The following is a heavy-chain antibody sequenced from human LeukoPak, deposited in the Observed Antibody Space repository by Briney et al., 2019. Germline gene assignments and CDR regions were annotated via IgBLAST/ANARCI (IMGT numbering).Heavy chain of an antibody. D-gene: IGHD3-3*01. J-gene: IGHJ5*02. V-gene: IGHV4-34*01. CDR1: GGSFSGYY. CDR3: ARGPRITIFGVVPHGWFDP. Sequence: SETLSLTCAVYGGSFSGYYWSWIRQPPGKGLEWIGEINHSGSTNSNPSLKSRVTISVDTSKNQFSLKLSSVTAADTAVYYCARGPRITIFGVVPHGWFDPWGQGTLVTVSS. CDR2: INHSGST.